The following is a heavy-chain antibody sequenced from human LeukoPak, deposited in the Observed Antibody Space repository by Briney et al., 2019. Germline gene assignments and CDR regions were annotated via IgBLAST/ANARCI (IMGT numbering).Heavy chain of an antibody. CDR3: ATDLVGDSSGYTFDH. CDR1: GYTFTDYY. CDR2: VDPEDGET. J-gene: IGHJ4*02. V-gene: IGHV1-69-2*01. Sequence: ASVKISCKVSGYTFTDYYMHWAQQAPGKGLEWMGLVDPEDGETIFAKKFQGRVTITADTSRETSYMELSSLRSEDTAVYYCATDLVGDSSGYTFDHWGQGTLVTVSS. D-gene: IGHD3-22*01.